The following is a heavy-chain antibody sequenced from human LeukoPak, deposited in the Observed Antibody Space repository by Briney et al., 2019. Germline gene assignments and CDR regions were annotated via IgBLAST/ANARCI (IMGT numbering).Heavy chain of an antibody. CDR1: GGSISSGGYS. V-gene: IGHV4-30-2*01. Sequence: SQTLSLTCAVSGGSISSGGYSWSWIRQPPGKGREWIGYIYHSGSTYYNPSLKSRVTISVDRSKNQFSLKLSSVTAADTAVYYCARDLWAARNAFDIWGQGTMVTVSS. D-gene: IGHD2-15*01. CDR3: ARDLWAARNAFDI. J-gene: IGHJ3*02. CDR2: IYHSGST.